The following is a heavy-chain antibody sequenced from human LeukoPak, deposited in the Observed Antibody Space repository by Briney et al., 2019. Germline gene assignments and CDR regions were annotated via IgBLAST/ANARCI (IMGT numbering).Heavy chain of an antibody. J-gene: IGHJ6*02. D-gene: IGHD6-19*01. CDR1: GFTFSSYG. CDR2: ISYDGSNK. Sequence: PGGSLRLSCAASGFTFSSYGMHWVRQAPGKGLEWVAVISYDGSNKYYADSVKGRFTISRDNSKNTLYLQMNSLRAEDTAVYYCAKDRYSSGWYILDYYYGMDVWGQGTTVTVSS. V-gene: IGHV3-30*18. CDR3: AKDRYSSGWYILDYYYGMDV.